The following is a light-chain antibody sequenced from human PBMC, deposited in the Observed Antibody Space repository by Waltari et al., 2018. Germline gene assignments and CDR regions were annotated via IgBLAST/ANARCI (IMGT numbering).Light chain of an antibody. V-gene: IGLV3-21*02. Sequence: SYVLTQPPSVSVAPGQTARITCGGNNLGSKSVHWYQQKPGQAPVRVVYDDSDPPSGIPQQFSGSNAGNTATLTTSRVEAGDEADYYCQVWDSSSDHVVFGGGTKLTVL. J-gene: IGLJ2*01. CDR3: QVWDSSSDHVV. CDR1: NLGSKS. CDR2: DDS.